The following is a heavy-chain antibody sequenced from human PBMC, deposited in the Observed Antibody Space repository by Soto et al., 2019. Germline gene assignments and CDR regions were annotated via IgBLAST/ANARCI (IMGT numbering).Heavy chain of an antibody. CDR1: GGSISSGDYY. CDR2: IYYSGST. V-gene: IGHV4-30-4*01. Sequence: SETLSLTCTVSGGSISSGDYYWSWIRQPPGKGLEWIGYIYYSGSTYYNPSLKSRVTISVDTSKNQFSLKLSSVTAADTAVYYCARVAPRYWFDPWGQGTLVTVSS. CDR3: ARVAPRYWFDP. J-gene: IGHJ5*02.